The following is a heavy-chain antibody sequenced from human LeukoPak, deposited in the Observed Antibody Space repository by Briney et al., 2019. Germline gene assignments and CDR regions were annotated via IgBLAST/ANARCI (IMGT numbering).Heavy chain of an antibody. V-gene: IGHV4-39*07. CDR3: AREYGRFGLYYFDY. J-gene: IGHJ4*02. D-gene: IGHD3-10*01. CDR2: IYYSGTT. Sequence: PSETLSLTCTVSGGSISSSNYYWGWIRQPPGKGLEWIGTIYYSGTTYYNPSLKSRVTISVDTSKNQFSLKLNSVTAADTAVYYCAREYGRFGLYYFDYWGQGTLVTVSS. CDR1: GGSISSSNYY.